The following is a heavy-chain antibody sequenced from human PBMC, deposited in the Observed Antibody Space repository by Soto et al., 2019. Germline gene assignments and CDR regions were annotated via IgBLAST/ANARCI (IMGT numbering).Heavy chain of an antibody. V-gene: IGHV1-18*01. D-gene: IGHD6-19*01. CDR1: GYTFTSYG. Sequence: ASVKVSCKASGYTFTSYGIGWVRQATGQGLEWMGWISAYNGNTNYAQTLQGRVTMTTDTSTSTAYMELRSLRSDDTAVYYCARKSSGSYYGYWGQGTLVTVSS. J-gene: IGHJ4*02. CDR3: ARKSSGSYYGY. CDR2: ISAYNGNT.